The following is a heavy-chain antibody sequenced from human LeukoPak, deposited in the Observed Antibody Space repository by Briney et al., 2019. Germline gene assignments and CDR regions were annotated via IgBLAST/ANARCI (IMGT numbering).Heavy chain of an antibody. D-gene: IGHD4-17*01. CDR3: ARHYGDYGRGYYYGLDV. V-gene: IGHV4-59*01. Sequence: SETLSLTCTVTGGSINSYYWRRIRQPPGKGLEWIGYIYYSGSTNYNPSLKSRVTISVDTSKNQFSLKLSSVTAAATAVYYSARHYGDYGRGYYYGLDVWGQGTTVTVSS. CDR1: GGSINSYY. CDR2: IYYSGST. J-gene: IGHJ6*02.